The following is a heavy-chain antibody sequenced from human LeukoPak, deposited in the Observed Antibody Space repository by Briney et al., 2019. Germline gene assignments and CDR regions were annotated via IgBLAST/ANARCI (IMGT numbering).Heavy chain of an antibody. Sequence: GGSLRLSCAASGFTFSSYSMNWVRQAPGKGLEWVSSISSSSSYIYYADSVKGRFTISRDNAKNSLYLQMNSLRAEDTAVYYCATRSYYDFWSGYLGSFDYWGQGTLVTVSP. V-gene: IGHV3-21*01. D-gene: IGHD3-3*01. CDR1: GFTFSSYS. CDR2: ISSSSSYI. CDR3: ATRSYYDFWSGYLGSFDY. J-gene: IGHJ4*02.